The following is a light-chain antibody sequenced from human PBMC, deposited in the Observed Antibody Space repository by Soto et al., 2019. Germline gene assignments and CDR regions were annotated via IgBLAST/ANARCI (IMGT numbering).Light chain of an antibody. CDR1: QSVSSGF. CDR2: GAS. Sequence: IVMTQSPGTLSLSPGERATLSCRASQSVSSGFLAWYQQKPGQAPRLLIYGASSRATGIPDRFSGSGSGTDFTLTISRLEPEDFAVYYCQQYGSSPSITFGQGTRLEIK. J-gene: IGKJ5*01. CDR3: QQYGSSPSIT. V-gene: IGKV3-20*01.